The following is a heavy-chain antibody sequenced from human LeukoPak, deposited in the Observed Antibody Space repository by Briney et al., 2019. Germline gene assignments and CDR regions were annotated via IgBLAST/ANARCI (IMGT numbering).Heavy chain of an antibody. D-gene: IGHD3-10*01. Sequence: GGSLRLSCAASGFTFSSYAMSWVRQAPGKGLEWVSAISGSGGTTYYADSVKGRFTISRDNSKNTLYLQMNSLRAEDTAVYYCAKGSVRYYYYMDVWGKGTTVTISS. CDR3: AKGSVRYYYYMDV. CDR1: GFTFSSYA. J-gene: IGHJ6*03. V-gene: IGHV3-23*01. CDR2: ISGSGGTT.